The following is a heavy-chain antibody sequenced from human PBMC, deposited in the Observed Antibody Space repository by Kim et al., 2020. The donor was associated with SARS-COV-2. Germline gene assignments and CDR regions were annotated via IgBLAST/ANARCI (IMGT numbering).Heavy chain of an antibody. CDR3: ARVLLWFGAIT. Sequence: TYYTDSVKGRLTISRDNYKNTLYLQMNSLRAEDTAVYYCARVLLWFGAITWGQGTLVTVSS. CDR2: T. D-gene: IGHD3-10*01. V-gene: IGHV3-53*01. J-gene: IGHJ4*02.